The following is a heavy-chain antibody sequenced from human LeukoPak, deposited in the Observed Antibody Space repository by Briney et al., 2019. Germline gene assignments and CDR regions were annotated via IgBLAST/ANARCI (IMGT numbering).Heavy chain of an antibody. CDR2: ISWDGGST. CDR3: AKGATMVRGVITN. CDR1: GFTFDDYA. J-gene: IGHJ4*02. D-gene: IGHD3-10*01. V-gene: IGHV3-43D*03. Sequence: PGGSLRLSCAASGFTFDDYAMHWVRQAPGKGLEWVSLISWDGGSTYYADSVRGRFTISRDNSKNSLYLQMNSLRAEDTALYYCAKGATMVRGVITNWGQGTLVTVSS.